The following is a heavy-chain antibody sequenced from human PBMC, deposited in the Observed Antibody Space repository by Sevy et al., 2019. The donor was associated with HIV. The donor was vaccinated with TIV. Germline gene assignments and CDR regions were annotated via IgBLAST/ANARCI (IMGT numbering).Heavy chain of an antibody. CDR2: IKTKTDGGTT. J-gene: IGHJ4*02. Sequence: GGSLRLSCAASGFTFSYAWMSWVRQAPGKGLEWVGRIKTKTDGGTTDYGRCTISRHDSKNTLYLQMNSLKTEDTAVYYCTTDLYCSGGSCYRIDYWGQGTLVTVSS. V-gene: IGHV3-15*01. CDR3: TTDLYCSGGSCYRIDY. CDR1: GFTFSYAW. D-gene: IGHD2-15*01.